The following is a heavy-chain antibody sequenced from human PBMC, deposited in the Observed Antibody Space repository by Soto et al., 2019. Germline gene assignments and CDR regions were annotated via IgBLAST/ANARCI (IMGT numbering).Heavy chain of an antibody. Sequence: GASVKVSCKASGGTFSSCAISWVRQAPGQGLEWMGGIIPIFGTANYAQKFQGRVTITADESTSTAYMELSSLRSEDTAVYYCAKTRNCSSSRCYVCVLLRPRRDCYYVMDVWGDGTTV. CDR1: GGTFSSCA. V-gene: IGHV1-69*13. J-gene: IGHJ6*02. CDR2: IIPIFGTA. D-gene: IGHD2-2*01. CDR3: AKTRNCSSSRCYVCVLLRPRRDCYYVMDV.